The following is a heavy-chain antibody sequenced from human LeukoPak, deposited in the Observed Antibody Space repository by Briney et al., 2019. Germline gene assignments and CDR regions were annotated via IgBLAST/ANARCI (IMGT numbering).Heavy chain of an antibody. CDR1: RGSISSYY. D-gene: IGHD6-13*01. V-gene: IGHV4-59*12. J-gene: IGHJ3*02. Sequence: SETLSLTCTVSRGSISSYYWSWIRQPPGKGLEWIGYIYYSGSTDYNPSLKSRVTMSVDISRNQFSLNLRAVTAADTAVYYCARGLITGYSSSWYPDAFDIWGQGTMVTVCS. CDR3: ARGLITGYSSSWYPDAFDI. CDR2: IYYSGST.